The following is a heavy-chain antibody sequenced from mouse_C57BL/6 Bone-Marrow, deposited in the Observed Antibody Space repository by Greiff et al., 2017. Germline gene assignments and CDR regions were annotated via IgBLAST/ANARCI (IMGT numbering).Heavy chain of an antibody. Sequence: QVQLQQSGAELMKPGASVKLSCKATGYTFTGYWIEWVKQRPGHGLEWIGMILPGSGSTNYNEKFKGKATFTADTSSNTAYMQLSSLTTEDTAIYYCERRALQLRAWFAYWCQGTLVTVSA. J-gene: IGHJ3*01. CDR3: ERRALQLRAWFAY. V-gene: IGHV1-9*01. D-gene: IGHD3-2*02. CDR2: ILPGSGST. CDR1: GYTFTGYW.